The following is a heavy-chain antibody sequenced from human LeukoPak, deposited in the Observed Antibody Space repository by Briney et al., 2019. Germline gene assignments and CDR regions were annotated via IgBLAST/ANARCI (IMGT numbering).Heavy chain of an antibody. V-gene: IGHV1-69*05. Sequence: SVKVSCKVSGGPFSSYGLSWVRQAPGQGLEWMGGINPVFVTPHYAQKFQGRVSITTDESTSTAYMELSSLRSEDTAVYYCARGEGVYYCMEVWGKGTTVTVSS. CDR1: GGPFSSYG. CDR3: ARGEGVYYCMEV. J-gene: IGHJ6*03. CDR2: INPVFVTP.